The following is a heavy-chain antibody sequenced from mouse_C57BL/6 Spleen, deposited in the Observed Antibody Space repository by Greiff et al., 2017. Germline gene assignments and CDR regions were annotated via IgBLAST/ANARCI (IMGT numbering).Heavy chain of an antibody. V-gene: IGHV1-18*01. Sequence: EVQRVESGPELVKPGASVKIPCKASGYTFTDYNMDWVKQSHGKSLEWIGDINPNNGGTIYNQKFKGKATLTVDKSSSTAYMELRSLTSEDTAVYYCARQLRLRPYYAMDYWCQGTSVTVSS. CDR1: GYTFTDYN. CDR3: ARQLRLRPYYAMDY. D-gene: IGHD3-2*02. CDR2: INPNNGGT. J-gene: IGHJ4*01.